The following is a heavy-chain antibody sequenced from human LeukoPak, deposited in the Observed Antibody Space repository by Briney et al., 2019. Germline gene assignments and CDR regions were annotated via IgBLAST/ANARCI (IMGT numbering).Heavy chain of an antibody. Sequence: PGGSLRLSCSASGFTFSSFWMHRVRQAPGKGLVWVSRVNSDGSSTGYADSVKGRFTISRDNAKNTLYLQLNSLRAEDTALYYCARETSGSSDYWGQGTLVTVSS. V-gene: IGHV3-74*01. CDR1: GFTFSSFW. CDR3: ARETSGSSDY. D-gene: IGHD3-22*01. J-gene: IGHJ4*02. CDR2: VNSDGSST.